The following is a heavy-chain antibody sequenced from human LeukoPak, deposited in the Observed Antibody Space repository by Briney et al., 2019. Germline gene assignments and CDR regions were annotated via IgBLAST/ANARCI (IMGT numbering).Heavy chain of an antibody. V-gene: IGHV3-30*03. D-gene: IGHD3-10*01. J-gene: IGHJ6*02. Sequence: PGGSLRLSCAASGFTFSGYGMHWVRQAPGKGLEWVAVISFDGSNEYYADSVKGRFTISRGNSVNTLYLQMNSLRDEDTAVYYCARDAGFGESDYYYYGMDVWGQGTTVTVSS. CDR2: ISFDGSNE. CDR1: GFTFSGYG. CDR3: ARDAGFGESDYYYYGMDV.